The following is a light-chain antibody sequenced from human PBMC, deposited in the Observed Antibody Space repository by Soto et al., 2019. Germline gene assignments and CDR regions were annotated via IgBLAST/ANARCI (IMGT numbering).Light chain of an antibody. CDR3: QQTYTTSIT. J-gene: IGKJ5*01. Sequence: DIQMTQSPSSLSASVGDRVTITCRASQTISNYLNWYQQKPGKAPKLLIYTASSLPSGVPSRFSGSGSGTDFTLTISSLQPEDFATYYCQQTYTTSITFGQGTRLEFK. V-gene: IGKV1-39*01. CDR1: QTISNY. CDR2: TAS.